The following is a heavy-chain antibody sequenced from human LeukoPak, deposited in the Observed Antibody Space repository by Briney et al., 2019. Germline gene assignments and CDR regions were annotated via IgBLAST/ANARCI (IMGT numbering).Heavy chain of an antibody. CDR2: IKQDGYEK. CDR3: ARDKIVGPTTLDF. Sequence: GGSLRLSCAASGFMFSSNWMSWVRQSPEKGLEWVANIKQDGYEKYHVDSVKGRFTISRDNAKNSLYLQMNSLRADDTAVYYCARDKIVGPTTLDFWGQGILVTVSS. D-gene: IGHD1-26*01. V-gene: IGHV3-7*01. J-gene: IGHJ4*02. CDR1: GFMFSSNW.